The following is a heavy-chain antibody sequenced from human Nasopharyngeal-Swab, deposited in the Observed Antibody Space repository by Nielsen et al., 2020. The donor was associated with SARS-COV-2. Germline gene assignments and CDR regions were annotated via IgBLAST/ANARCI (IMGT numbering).Heavy chain of an antibody. CDR1: GFTFSSYG. Sequence: GESLKISCAASGFTFSSYGMHWVRQAPGKGLEWVAVIWYDGSNKYYADSVKGRFTISRDNSKNTLYLQMNSLRAEDTAMYYCARDTSDSSGWDWFDPWGQGTLVTVSS. J-gene: IGHJ5*02. V-gene: IGHV3-33*01. CDR2: IWYDGSNK. CDR3: ARDTSDSSGWDWFDP. D-gene: IGHD6-19*01.